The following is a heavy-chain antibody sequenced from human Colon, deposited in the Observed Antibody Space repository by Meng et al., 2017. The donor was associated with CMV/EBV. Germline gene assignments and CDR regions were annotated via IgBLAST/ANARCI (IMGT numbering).Heavy chain of an antibody. CDR1: DYSISSGYY. CDR2: IYHSGST. V-gene: IGHV4-38-2*02. D-gene: IGHD5-18*01. CDR3: VLSKGTAMISN. Sequence: GSLRLSCTVSDYSISSGYYWGWIRQPPGKGLEWIGSIYHSGSTFHNPSLKSRVTISVDTSKNQFSLKLSSVTAADTAVYYCVLSKGTAMISNWGQGTLVTVS. J-gene: IGHJ4*02.